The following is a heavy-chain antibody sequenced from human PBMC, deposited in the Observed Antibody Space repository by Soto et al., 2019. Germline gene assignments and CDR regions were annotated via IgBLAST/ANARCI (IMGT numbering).Heavy chain of an antibody. CDR1: GFTFSAHA. CDR2: LGTIGA. J-gene: IGHJ4*02. CDR3: ARDLTTHDY. Sequence: EVQLLESGGGLVQPGGSLRLSCVGSGFTFSAHAITWVRQAPGKGLEWVPTLGTIGAFYADSVKGRFTSSRDNPKNTVNLQMNSLRGEDTAIYYCARDLTTHDYWGQGTVVTVSS. V-gene: IGHV3-23*01.